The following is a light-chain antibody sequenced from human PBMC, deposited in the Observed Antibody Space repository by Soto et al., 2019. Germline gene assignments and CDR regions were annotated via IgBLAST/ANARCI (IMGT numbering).Light chain of an antibody. CDR3: QQSYSTPWT. V-gene: IGKV1-39*01. CDR1: QTISSY. J-gene: IGKJ1*01. Sequence: DIQMTQSPSSLSASVGDRVTITCRASQTISSYLNWYQQKPGKAPKVLIYAASSLQTGVPSRFSGSGSGSGPDSTLTISSLQPEDSATYYCQQSYSTPWTFGQGTKVDIK. CDR2: AAS.